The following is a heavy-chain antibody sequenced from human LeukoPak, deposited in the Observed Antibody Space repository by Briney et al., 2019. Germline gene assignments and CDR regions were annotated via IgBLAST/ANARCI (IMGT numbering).Heavy chain of an antibody. CDR2: IIPIFGTA. J-gene: IGHJ4*02. CDR3: ASVPYYYDSSGYLD. CDR1: GGTFSSYA. V-gene: IGHV1-69*13. D-gene: IGHD3-22*01. Sequence: GASVNVSCKASGGTFSSYAISWVRQAPGQGLEWMGGIIPIFGTANYAQKFQGRVTITADESTSTAYMELSSLRSEDTAVYYCASVPYYYDSSGYLDWGQGTLVTVSS.